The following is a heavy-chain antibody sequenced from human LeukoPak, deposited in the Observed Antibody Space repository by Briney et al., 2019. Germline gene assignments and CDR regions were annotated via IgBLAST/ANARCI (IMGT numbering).Heavy chain of an antibody. V-gene: IGHV1-24*01. CDR1: GYTLTELS. J-gene: IGHJ6*02. CDR3: ATGPTSAVTTVGGMDV. CDR2: FDPEDGET. Sequence: GASVKVSCKVSGYTLTELSMHWVRQAPGKGLEWMGGFDPEDGETIYAQKFQGRVTMTEDTSTDTAYMELSSLRSEDTAVYYCATGPTSAVTTVGGMDVWGQGTTVTVSS. D-gene: IGHD4-17*01.